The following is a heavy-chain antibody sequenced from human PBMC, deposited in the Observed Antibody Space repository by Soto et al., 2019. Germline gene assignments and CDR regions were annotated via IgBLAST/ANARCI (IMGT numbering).Heavy chain of an antibody. J-gene: IGHJ4*02. CDR1: GGSISSSSYY. Sequence: QLQLQESGPGLVKPSETLSLTCTVSGGSISSSSYYWGWIRQPPGKGLEWIGSIYYSGSTYYNSLLKIRVTISVGTSKNQFSQKLSSVTAADTAVYYCVRQGAVFNYWGQGTLVTVS. V-gene: IGHV4-39*01. CDR2: IYYSGST. CDR3: VRQGAVFNY.